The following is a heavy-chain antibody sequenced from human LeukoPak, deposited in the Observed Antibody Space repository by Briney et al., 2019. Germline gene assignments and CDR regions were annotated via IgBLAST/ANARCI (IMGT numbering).Heavy chain of an antibody. CDR1: GFTFSSHP. Sequence: GGSPRISCAASGFTFSSHPMNWVRQAPGKGPEWVAVIANDGRFTHYADSVKGRFTISRDNSKSTLEMQMNSLRAEDTALYYCVKEANGFDMWGLGTMVTVSS. J-gene: IGHJ3*02. CDR3: VKEANGFDM. V-gene: IGHV3-30*04. CDR2: IANDGRFT. D-gene: IGHD2-8*01.